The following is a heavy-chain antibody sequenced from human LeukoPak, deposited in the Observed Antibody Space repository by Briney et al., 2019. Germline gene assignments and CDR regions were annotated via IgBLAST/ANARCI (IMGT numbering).Heavy chain of an antibody. V-gene: IGHV4-34*01. D-gene: IGHD3-10*01. J-gene: IGHJ4*02. CDR3: ARRSYGSGSYYNAYFDY. CDR2: INHSGST. CDR1: GGSFSGYY. Sequence: SETLSLTCAVYGGSFSGYYWSWIRQPPGKGLEWIGEINHSGSTNYNPSLKSRVTISVDTSKNQFSLKLSSVTAADTAVYYCARRSYGSGSYYNAYFDYWGQGTLVTVSS.